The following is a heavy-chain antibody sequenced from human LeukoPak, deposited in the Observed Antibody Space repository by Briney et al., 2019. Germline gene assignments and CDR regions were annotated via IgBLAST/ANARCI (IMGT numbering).Heavy chain of an antibody. V-gene: IGHV4-4*07. J-gene: IGHJ4*02. D-gene: IGHD3-10*01. Sequence: PSETLSLTCTVSGCSISSYYWSWIRQPAGKGLEWIGRIYTSGGTNYNPSLKSRLTMSVDTSKKQFSLKLSSVTAADTAVYYCARVNYGSGVFDYWGQGSLVTVSS. CDR2: IYTSGGT. CDR1: GCSISSYY. CDR3: ARVNYGSGVFDY.